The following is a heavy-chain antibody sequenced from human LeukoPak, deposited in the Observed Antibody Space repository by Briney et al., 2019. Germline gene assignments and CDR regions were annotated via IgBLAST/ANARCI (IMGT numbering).Heavy chain of an antibody. V-gene: IGHV3-21*01. CDR1: GFTFSSYS. CDR3: ARTTRVLGGPVFDY. CDR2: ISSSSSYI. J-gene: IGHJ4*02. Sequence: GGSLRLSCAASGFTFSSYSMNWVRQAPGKGLEWVSSISSSSSYIYYADSVKGRFTISRDNAKNSLYLQMNSLRAEDTAVYYCARTTRVLGGPVFDYWGQGTLVTVSS. D-gene: IGHD2-15*01.